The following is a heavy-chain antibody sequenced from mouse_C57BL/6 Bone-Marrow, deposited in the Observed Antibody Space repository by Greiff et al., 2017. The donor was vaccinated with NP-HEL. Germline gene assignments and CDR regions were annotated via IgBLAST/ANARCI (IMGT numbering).Heavy chain of an antibody. D-gene: IGHD1-1*01. J-gene: IGHJ1*03. CDR1: GFTFSSYG. Sequence: VQLKESGGDLVKPGGSLKLSCAASGFTFSSYGMSWVRQTPAKRLEWVATISSGGSYTYYPDSVKGRFTISRENAKNTLYLQMSSPKSENTAMYYCARHKFITTVVVFYWYFDVWGTGTTVTVSS. V-gene: IGHV5-6*01. CDR2: ISSGGSYT. CDR3: ARHKFITTVVVFYWYFDV.